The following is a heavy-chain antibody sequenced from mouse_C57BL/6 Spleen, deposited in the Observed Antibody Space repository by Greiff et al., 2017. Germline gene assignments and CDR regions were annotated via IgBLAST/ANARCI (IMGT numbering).Heavy chain of an antibody. D-gene: IGHD2-1*01. V-gene: IGHV1-64*01. Sequence: VQLQQPGAELVQPGASVKLSCKASGYTFTSYWMHWVQQRPGQGLEWIGMIHPNSGSTNYNEKLTSKATLTVDKSSSPAYMQLRILASEGATVYYCATYGNYPTWFADWGQGTLVTVSA. CDR2: IHPNSGST. J-gene: IGHJ3*01. CDR3: ATYGNYPTWFAD. CDR1: GYTFTSYW.